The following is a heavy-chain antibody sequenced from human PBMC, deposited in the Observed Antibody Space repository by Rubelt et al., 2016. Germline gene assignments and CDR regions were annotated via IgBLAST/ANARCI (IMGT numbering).Heavy chain of an antibody. J-gene: IGHJ4*02. Sequence: EVQLVESGGGVVQPGGSLRLSCAASGLTLNSHWMSWVRQIPGKGLQCVGNINAEGRAFYYVDSVKGRFTLSRDNAKNTLYLQMNRMRAEDTAVYYCARDLEGDYVWGSYRYTGLGYWGQGTLVTVSS. CDR3: ARDLEGDYVWGSYRYTGLGY. D-gene: IGHD3-16*02. CDR1: GLTLNSHW. V-gene: IGHV3-7*01. CDR2: INAEGRAF.